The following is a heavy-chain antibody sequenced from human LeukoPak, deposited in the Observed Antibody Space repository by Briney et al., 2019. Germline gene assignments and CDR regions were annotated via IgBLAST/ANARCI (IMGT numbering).Heavy chain of an antibody. CDR2: IWYDGSNK. Sequence: GGSLRLSCAASGFTFTSYGMHWVRQAPGKGLEWVAVIWYDGSNKFYADSVKGRFTISRDDSKNTVYLQTDSLRAEDTAVYYCAKGSSGWYGYFEYWGQGTLVTVSS. CDR1: GFTFTSYG. CDR3: AKGSSGWYGYFEY. J-gene: IGHJ4*02. D-gene: IGHD6-19*01. V-gene: IGHV3-33*06.